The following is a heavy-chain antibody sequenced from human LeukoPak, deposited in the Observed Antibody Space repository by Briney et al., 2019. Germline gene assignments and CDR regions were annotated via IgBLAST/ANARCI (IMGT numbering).Heavy chain of an antibody. J-gene: IGHJ3*02. D-gene: IGHD3-22*01. Sequence: LETLSLTCTVSGGSISSYYWSWIRQPPGKGLEWIGSMYYSGSTSYKPSLKSRGTISVDTSKNQFSLKLSSVTAADTAVYYCARHAYYYDRSGSYEAFDIWGQGTMVTVSS. CDR2: MYYSGST. V-gene: IGHV4-59*08. CDR1: GGSISSYY. CDR3: ARHAYYYDRSGSYEAFDI.